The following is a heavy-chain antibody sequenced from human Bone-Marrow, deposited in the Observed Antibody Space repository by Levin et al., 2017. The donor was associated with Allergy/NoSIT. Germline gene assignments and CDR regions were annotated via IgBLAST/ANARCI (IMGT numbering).Heavy chain of an antibody. CDR3: AGSSSGDGHGDA. D-gene: IGHD3-10*01. V-gene: IGHV1-69*06. CDR2: IVPIFGTT. CDR1: GGIFSTYV. J-gene: IGHJ5*02. Sequence: KISCKASGGIFSTYVISWVRQAPGQGLEWVGGIVPIFGTTHNAQKLQGRITITADKSTSTAYMELRGMGTEDPAEYYCAGSSSGDGHGDARGQGALVTVSS.